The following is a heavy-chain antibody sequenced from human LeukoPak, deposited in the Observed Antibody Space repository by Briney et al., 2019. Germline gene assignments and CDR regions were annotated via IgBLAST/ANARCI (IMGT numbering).Heavy chain of an antibody. V-gene: IGHV4-34*01. D-gene: IGHD1-26*01. J-gene: IGHJ4*02. Sequence: GKXXXXIGEINHSGSTNYNPSLKSRVTISVDTSKNQFSLKLSSVTAADTAVYYCARGGSPVGATNDYWGQGTLVTVSS. CDR3: ARGGSPVGATNDY. CDR2: INHSGST.